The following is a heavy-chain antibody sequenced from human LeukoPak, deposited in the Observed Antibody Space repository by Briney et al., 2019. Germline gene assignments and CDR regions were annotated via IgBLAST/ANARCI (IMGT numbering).Heavy chain of an antibody. Sequence: PGGSLRLSCAAPGFTFSDYYMSWIRQAPGKGLEWVSYISSSSSYTNYADSVKGRFTISRDNAKNSLYLQMNSLRAEDTAVYYCARVLLWFGELSDLYFDYWGQGTLVTVSS. CDR1: GFTFSDYY. J-gene: IGHJ4*02. V-gene: IGHV3-11*06. D-gene: IGHD3-10*01. CDR3: ARVLLWFGELSDLYFDY. CDR2: ISSSSSYT.